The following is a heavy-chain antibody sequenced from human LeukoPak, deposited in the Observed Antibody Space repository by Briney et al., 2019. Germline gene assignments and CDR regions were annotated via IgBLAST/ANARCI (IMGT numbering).Heavy chain of an antibody. CDR3: ARGDGDNYPFDY. CDR2: IYYGGST. D-gene: IGHD5-24*01. V-gene: IGHV4-59*01. J-gene: IGHJ4*02. Sequence: SETLSLTCTVSGVSISSDYWSWIRQPPGKGLEYIGHIYYGGSTNYKPSLKSRVTVSVDTSKNQFSLRLTSVTAADTAVYYCARGDGDNYPFDYWGRGTLVTVSS. CDR1: GVSISSDY.